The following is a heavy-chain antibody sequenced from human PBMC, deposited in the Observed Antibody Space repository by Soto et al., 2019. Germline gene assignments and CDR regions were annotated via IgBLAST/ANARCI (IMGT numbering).Heavy chain of an antibody. CDR1: GYTFTTYY. V-gene: IGHV1-46*03. Sequence: QVQLVQSGAEVKKPGASVKVSCKASGYTFTTYYIHWVRQAPGQGLEWMGIINPSGGNITYAQKFQGRVTMTSDTSTSTFYMELSSLRSEDTAVYYCGRDGGYQRFDYWGQGALVTVSP. J-gene: IGHJ4*02. CDR2: INPSGGNI. CDR3: GRDGGYQRFDY. D-gene: IGHD2-2*01.